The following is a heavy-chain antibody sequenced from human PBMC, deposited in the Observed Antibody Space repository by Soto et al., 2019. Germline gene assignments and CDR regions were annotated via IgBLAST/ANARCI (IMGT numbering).Heavy chain of an antibody. Sequence: SETLSLTCTVSGGSISSSSYYWGWIRQPPGKGLERIGSIYYSGSTYYNPSLKSRVTISVDTSKNQFSLKLSSVTAADTSVYYCARTIPLTYYYGSGSYPKNWFDPWGQGTLVTVSS. CDR2: IYYSGST. J-gene: IGHJ5*02. CDR1: GGSISSSSYY. V-gene: IGHV4-39*01. CDR3: ARTIPLTYYYGSGSYPKNWFDP. D-gene: IGHD3-10*01.